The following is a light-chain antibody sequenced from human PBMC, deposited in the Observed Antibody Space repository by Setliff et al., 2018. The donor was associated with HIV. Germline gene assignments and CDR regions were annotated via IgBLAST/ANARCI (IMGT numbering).Light chain of an antibody. CDR3: QSYDSSLSGYV. CDR1: SSNIGAHYD. V-gene: IGLV1-40*01. Sequence: QSVLTQPPSVSGAPGQRVTISRTGSSSNIGAHYDVHWYQQLPGTAPKLLIYGNNNRPSGVPDRFSGSKSGTSASLAITGLQAEDEADYYCQSYDSSLSGYVFGTGTKVTV. CDR2: GNN. J-gene: IGLJ1*01.